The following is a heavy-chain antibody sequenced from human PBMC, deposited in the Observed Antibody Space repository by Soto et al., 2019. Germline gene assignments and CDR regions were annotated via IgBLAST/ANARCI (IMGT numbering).Heavy chain of an antibody. Sequence: NPSETLSLTCTVSGGSISSYYWSWIRQPPGKGLEWIGYIYYSGSTNYNPSLKSRVTISVDTSKNQFSLKLSSVTAADTAVYYCARDSSYSSGWYSASWFDPWGQGTLVTVSS. J-gene: IGHJ5*02. CDR1: GGSISSYY. CDR2: IYYSGST. CDR3: ARDSSYSSGWYSASWFDP. D-gene: IGHD6-19*01. V-gene: IGHV4-59*01.